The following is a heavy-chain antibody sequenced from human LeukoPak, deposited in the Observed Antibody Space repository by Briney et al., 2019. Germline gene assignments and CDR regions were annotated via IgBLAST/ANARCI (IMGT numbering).Heavy chain of an antibody. J-gene: IGHJ6*02. CDR1: GGYINRYY. D-gene: IGHD6-6*01. CDR3: ARALAIPGRLEYFYGMDV. CDR2: IYYSGTT. Sequence: SETLSLTCSVSGGYINRYYWTWIRQTPGKGLEWIGYIYYSGTTNYNPSLKSRVTILLDTSKDLCSLKLTSVTAADTAVYYCARALAIPGRLEYFYGMDVWGQGTTVTVSS. V-gene: IGHV4-59*01.